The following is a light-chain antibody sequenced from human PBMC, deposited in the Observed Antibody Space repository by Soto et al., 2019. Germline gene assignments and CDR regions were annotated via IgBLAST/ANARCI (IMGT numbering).Light chain of an antibody. J-gene: IGKJ1*01. Sequence: DIQMSQSPSSLSASVGDRVTITCRASQSISSYLNWYQQKPGKAPKLLIYAASSLQSGVPSRFSGSGSGTDFTLTISRLEPEDFAVYYCQQYGSSGTVGQGTKVDIK. CDR2: AAS. CDR1: QSISSY. CDR3: QQYGSSGT. V-gene: IGKV1-39*01.